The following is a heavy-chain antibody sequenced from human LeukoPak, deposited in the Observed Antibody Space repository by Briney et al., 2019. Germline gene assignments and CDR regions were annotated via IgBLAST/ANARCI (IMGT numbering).Heavy chain of an antibody. Sequence: SETLSLTCTVSGGSISSYYWSWIRQPPGKGLEWIGYIYYSGSTNYNPSLKSRVTISVDTSKNQFSLKLSSVTAADTAVYYCAKAPPRTNCWHRVHPRGQGTLVTVSS. J-gene: IGHJ5*02. V-gene: IGHV4-59*01. CDR3: AKAPPRTNCWHRVHP. CDR2: IYYSGST. D-gene: IGHD2-2*01. CDR1: GGSISSYY.